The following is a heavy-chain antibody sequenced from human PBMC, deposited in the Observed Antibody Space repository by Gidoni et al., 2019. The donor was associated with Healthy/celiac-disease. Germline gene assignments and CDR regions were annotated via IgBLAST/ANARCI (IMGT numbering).Heavy chain of an antibody. J-gene: IGHJ6*02. CDR1: GGTFSSYA. D-gene: IGHD3-9*01. Sequence: QVQLVQSGAEVKKPGSSVKVSCKASGGTFSSYAISWVRQAPGQGLEWMGGIIPIFGTANYAQKFQGRVTITADESTSTAYMELSSLRSEDTAVYYCARVSRMIDILTGYPDWDYYYYGMDVWGQGTTVTVSS. CDR3: ARVSRMIDILTGYPDWDYYYYGMDV. CDR2: IIPIFGTA. V-gene: IGHV1-69*01.